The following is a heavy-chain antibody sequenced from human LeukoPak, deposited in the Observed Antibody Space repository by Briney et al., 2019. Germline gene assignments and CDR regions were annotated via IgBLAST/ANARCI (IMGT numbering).Heavy chain of an antibody. D-gene: IGHD3-22*01. CDR1: GFRFNTHD. V-gene: IGHV3-21*01. J-gene: IGHJ4*02. CDR2: ISKTSTYI. CDR3: AKDSRKGGYYSEF. Sequence: GGSLRLSCAASGFRFNTHDLTWVRQAPGKGLECVSYISKTSTYIYYADSVKGRFTISRDNAKNLLHLQMNSLRAEDTAVYFCAKDSRKGGYYSEFWGQGTVVIVSS.